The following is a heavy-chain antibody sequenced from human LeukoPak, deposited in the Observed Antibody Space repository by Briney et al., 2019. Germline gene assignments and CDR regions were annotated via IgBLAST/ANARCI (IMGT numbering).Heavy chain of an antibody. Sequence: GGSLRLSCAASGFIFSNYWMTWARQAPGTGLEWVANINQDGSETFYVDSVKGRFTISRDNAKNSLCLQMTSPRAEDMAVYYCAENRFSGIYLRYWGQGTLVTVSS. D-gene: IGHD1-26*01. CDR1: GFIFSNYW. CDR2: INQDGSET. CDR3: AENRFSGIYLRY. V-gene: IGHV3-7*02. J-gene: IGHJ4*02.